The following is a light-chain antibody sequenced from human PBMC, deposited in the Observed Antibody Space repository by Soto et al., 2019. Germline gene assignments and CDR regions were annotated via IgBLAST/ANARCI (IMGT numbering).Light chain of an antibody. CDR3: QQYNSYPT. CDR1: QSISSW. CDR2: DAS. J-gene: IGKJ1*01. V-gene: IGKV1-5*01. Sequence: DIQVTPSPSTLSASVLDRVTITFRASQSISSWLAWYQQKPGKAPKVLIYDASSLESGVPSRFSGSGSGTEFTLTISSLQPDDFATYYCQQYNSYPTFGHGTKVDIK.